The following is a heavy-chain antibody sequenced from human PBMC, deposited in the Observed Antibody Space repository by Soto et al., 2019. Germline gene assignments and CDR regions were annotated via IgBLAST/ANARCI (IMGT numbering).Heavy chain of an antibody. CDR2: INHSGST. D-gene: IGHD5-12*01. CDR3: ARERRWLRFPGYFDY. V-gene: IGHV4-34*01. CDR1: GGSFSGYY. J-gene: IGHJ4*02. Sequence: QVQLQQWGAGLLKPSETLSLTCAVYGGSFSGYYWSWIRQPPGKGLEWIGEINHSGSTNYNPSLKSRVTISVDTSKNQFSLKLSYVTAADTAVYYCARERRWLRFPGYFDYWGQGTLVTVSS.